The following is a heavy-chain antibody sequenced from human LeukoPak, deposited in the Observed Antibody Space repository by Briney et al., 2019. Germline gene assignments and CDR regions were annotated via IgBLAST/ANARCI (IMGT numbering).Heavy chain of an antibody. D-gene: IGHD1-26*01. CDR3: AKDIGGSYYAYYFDY. J-gene: IGHJ4*02. V-gene: IGHV3-9*01. CDR1: GFTFDDYA. CDR2: ISWNSGSI. Sequence: GGSLRLSCAASGFTFDDYAMHWVRQAPGKGLEWVSGISWNSGSIGYADSVKGRFTISRDNAKNSLYLQMNSLRAEDTASYYCAKDIGGSYYAYYFDYWGQGTLVTVSS.